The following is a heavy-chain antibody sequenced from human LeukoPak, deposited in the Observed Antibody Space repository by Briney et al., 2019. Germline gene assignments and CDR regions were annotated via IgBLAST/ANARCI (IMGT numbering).Heavy chain of an antibody. J-gene: IGHJ5*02. D-gene: IGHD3-16*02. Sequence: GGSLRLSCAASGFTFSSYSMNWVRQAPGKGLEWVSSISSSSSYIYYADSVKGRFTISRDNAKNSLYLQMNSLRAEDTAVYYCARGDDYVWGSYRPGNWFDPWGQGTLVTVSS. CDR3: ARGDDYVWGSYRPGNWFDP. CDR2: ISSSSSYI. CDR1: GFTFSSYS. V-gene: IGHV3-21*01.